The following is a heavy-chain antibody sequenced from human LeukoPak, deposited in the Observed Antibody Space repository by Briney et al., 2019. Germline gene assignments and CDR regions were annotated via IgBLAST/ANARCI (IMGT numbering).Heavy chain of an antibody. Sequence: PSETLSLTCTVSGGSISSYYWSWIRQPPGKGLEWIGYNYYSGSTKYNPSLKSRVTISVDTSKNQFSLKLTSVTAADTAVYYCARGVKIEYSSSSRNWYFDLWGRGTLVTVSS. J-gene: IGHJ2*01. V-gene: IGHV4-59*08. D-gene: IGHD6-6*01. CDR3: ARGVKIEYSSSSRNWYFDL. CDR2: NYYSGST. CDR1: GGSISSYY.